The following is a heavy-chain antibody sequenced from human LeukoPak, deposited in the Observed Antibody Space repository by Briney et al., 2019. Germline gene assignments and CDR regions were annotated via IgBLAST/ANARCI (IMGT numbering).Heavy chain of an antibody. CDR3: ARYRGIEVAGPGYFDY. CDR1: GDSVSRNSAA. D-gene: IGHD6-19*01. J-gene: IGHJ4*02. V-gene: IGHV6-1*01. CDR2: TYYRSKWYN. Sequence: SQTLSLTCAISGDSVSRNSAAWNWIRQSPSRGLEWLGRTYYRSKWYNDYAVSVKSRITINPDTSKNQFSLQLNSVTPEDTAVYYCARYRGIEVAGPGYFDYWGQGTLVTVSS.